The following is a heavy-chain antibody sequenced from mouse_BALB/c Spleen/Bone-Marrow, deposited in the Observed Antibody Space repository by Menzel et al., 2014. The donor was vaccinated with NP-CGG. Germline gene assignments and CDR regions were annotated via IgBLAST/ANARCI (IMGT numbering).Heavy chain of an antibody. Sequence: ESGPSLVKPSQTLSLTCSVTGDSITSGYWNWIRKFPGNKLEYMGYISYSGSTYYNPSLKSRISITRDTSKNQYYLQLNSGTTDDTATYYCVRRAYCRNEGWFAYWGQGTLVTVSA. J-gene: IGHJ3*01. CDR3: VRRAYCRNEGWFAY. CDR1: GDSITSGY. V-gene: IGHV3-8*02. D-gene: IGHD2-14*01. CDR2: ISYSGST.